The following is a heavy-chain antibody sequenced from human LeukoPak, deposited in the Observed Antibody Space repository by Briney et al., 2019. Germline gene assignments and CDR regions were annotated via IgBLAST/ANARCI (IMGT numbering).Heavy chain of an antibody. CDR3: ARGSAYYYDSSGYLDY. V-gene: IGHV4-59*12. Sequence: SETLSLTCTVSGGSINNYYWSWIRQPPGKGLEWIGYIYYSGTTNYNPSLKSRVSISVDTSKNQFSLKLSSVTAADTAVYYCARGSAYYYDSSGYLDYWGQGTLVTVSS. D-gene: IGHD3-22*01. J-gene: IGHJ4*02. CDR1: GGSINNYY. CDR2: IYYSGTT.